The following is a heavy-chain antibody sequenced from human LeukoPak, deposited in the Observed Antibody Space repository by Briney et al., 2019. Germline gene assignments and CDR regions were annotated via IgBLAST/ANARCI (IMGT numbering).Heavy chain of an antibody. J-gene: IGHJ3*02. V-gene: IGHV1-24*01. CDR1: GYTLNELS. D-gene: IGHD2-8*01. CDR3: ATDTLIVPPAFDI. CDR2: FDPEDDET. Sequence: ASVKVSCKVSGYTLNELSMHWVRQAPGKGLEWMGGFDPEDDETIYAQQFQGRVTMTEDTSTDTAYMELSSLRSEDTAVYYCATDTLIVPPAFDIWGQGTMVTVSS.